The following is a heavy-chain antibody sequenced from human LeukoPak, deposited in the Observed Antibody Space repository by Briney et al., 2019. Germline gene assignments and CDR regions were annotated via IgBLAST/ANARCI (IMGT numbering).Heavy chain of an antibody. V-gene: IGHV3-21*01. D-gene: IGHD6-19*01. CDR3: ARGASVVAGNDNAFDI. Sequence: PGGSLRLSCAASEFSVGSNYMTWVRQAPGKGLEWVSSISTSSSYIYYADSVKGRFTISRDNAKKSLYLQMNSLRADDTAVYYCARGASVVAGNDNAFDIWGQGTMVTVSS. CDR2: ISTSSSYI. CDR1: EFSVGSNY. J-gene: IGHJ3*02.